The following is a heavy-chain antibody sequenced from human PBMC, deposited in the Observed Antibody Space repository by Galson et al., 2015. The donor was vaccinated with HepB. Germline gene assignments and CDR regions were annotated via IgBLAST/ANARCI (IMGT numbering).Heavy chain of an antibody. J-gene: IGHJ4*02. CDR1: GYSFTSYW. V-gene: IGHV5-51*01. CDR3: AIGDSSGYYPSYFDY. CDR2: IYPGDSDT. D-gene: IGHD3-22*01. Sequence: QSGAEVKKPGESLRISCKGPGYSFTSYWISWVRQMPGKGLEWMGIIYPGDSDTRYSPSFQGQVTISAEKSISTAYLQWSSLKASDTAMYYCAIGDSSGYYPSYFDYWGQGTLVTVSS.